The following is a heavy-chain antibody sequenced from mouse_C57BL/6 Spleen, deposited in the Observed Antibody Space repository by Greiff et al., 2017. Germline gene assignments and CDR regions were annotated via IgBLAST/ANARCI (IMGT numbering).Heavy chain of an antibody. CDR3: AGLYCSYGWDFDV. J-gene: IGHJ1*03. Sequence: EVKLMESGGGLVQPGGSLSFSCAASGFTFTDYYMSWVRQPPGKALEWFGFIRHKANGYTTEYSASVKGRFTISRDTSQSILYLQMNALRAEDSSAYYCAGLYCSYGWDFDVWGTGTTVTVSS. CDR1: GFTFTDYY. V-gene: IGHV7-3*01. CDR2: IRHKANGYTT. D-gene: IGHD1-1*01.